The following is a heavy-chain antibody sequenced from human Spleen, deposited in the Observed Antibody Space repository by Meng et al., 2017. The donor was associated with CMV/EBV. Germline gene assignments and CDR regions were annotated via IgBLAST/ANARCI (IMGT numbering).Heavy chain of an antibody. CDR2: ISSSGTTI. CDR1: GYTFSNYA. V-gene: IGHV3-48*03. Sequence: GGSLRLSCAASGYTFSNYAMHWVRQAPGKGLEWVSYISSSGTTIHYADSVKGRFTISRDNGKNSLYLQMNSLRAEDTALYYCARGMSIAAPRFFVYWGQGALVTVSS. CDR3: ARGMSIAAPRFFVY. J-gene: IGHJ4*02. D-gene: IGHD6-6*01.